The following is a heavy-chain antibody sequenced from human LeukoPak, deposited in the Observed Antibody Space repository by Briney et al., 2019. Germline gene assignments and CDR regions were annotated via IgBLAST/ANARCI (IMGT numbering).Heavy chain of an antibody. CDR1: GGSISSYY. J-gene: IGHJ4*02. Sequence: PSETLSLTCTVSGGSISSYYWSWIRQPPGKALEWIWYIYTGGSNNYNHSLKSRVIKSVETSKNQFSLKLSSVTAADTAVYYCASGSSPRAGFDYWGQGTLVTVSS. V-gene: IGHV4-4*09. D-gene: IGHD6-25*01. CDR3: ASGSSPRAGFDY. CDR2: IYTGGSN.